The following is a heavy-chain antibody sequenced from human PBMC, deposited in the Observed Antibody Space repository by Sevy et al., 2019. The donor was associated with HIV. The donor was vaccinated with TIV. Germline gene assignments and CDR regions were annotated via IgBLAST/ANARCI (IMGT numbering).Heavy chain of an antibody. Sequence: GGSLRLSCAASGFTFSDYYMSWIRQPPGKGLEWVSYISSSGSTIYYADSVKGRFTISRDNAKNSLYLQMNSLRAEDTAVYYCARDDGVLGYCSSTSCYGLYYYGMDVWGQGTTVTVSS. CDR2: ISSSGSTI. CDR3: ARDDGVLGYCSSTSCYGLYYYGMDV. D-gene: IGHD2-2*01. CDR1: GFTFSDYY. V-gene: IGHV3-11*01. J-gene: IGHJ6*02.